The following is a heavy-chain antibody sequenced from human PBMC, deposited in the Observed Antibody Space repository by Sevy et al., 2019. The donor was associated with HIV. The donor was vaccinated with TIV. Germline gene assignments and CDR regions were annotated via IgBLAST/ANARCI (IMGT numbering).Heavy chain of an antibody. V-gene: IGHV3-21*01. D-gene: IGHD3-10*01. CDR3: ARGPITGITMVRGVIGY. CDR1: GFTFSSYS. J-gene: IGHJ4*02. CDR2: ISSSSSYI. Sequence: GGSLRLSCAASGFTFSSYSMNWVRRAPGKGLEWVSSISSSSSYIYYADSVKGRFTISRDNAKNSLYLQMNSLRAEDTAVYYCARGPITGITMVRGVIGYWGQGTLVTVSS.